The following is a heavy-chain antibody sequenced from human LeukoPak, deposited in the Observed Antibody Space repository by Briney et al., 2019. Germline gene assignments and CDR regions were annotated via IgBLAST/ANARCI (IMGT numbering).Heavy chain of an antibody. D-gene: IGHD1-26*01. CDR1: GFTFSSYS. Sequence: GGSLRLSCAASGFTFSSYSMNWVRQAPGKGLEWVSSISSSSSYIYYADSVKGRFTISRDNAKNSLYLQMNSLRAEDTAVYYCARAEVGLGAFDIWGQGTMVTVSS. J-gene: IGHJ3*02. CDR2: ISSSSSYI. CDR3: ARAEVGLGAFDI. V-gene: IGHV3-21*01.